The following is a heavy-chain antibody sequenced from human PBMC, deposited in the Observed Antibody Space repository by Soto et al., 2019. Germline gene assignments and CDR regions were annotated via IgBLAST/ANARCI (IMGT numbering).Heavy chain of an antibody. CDR2: FDPEDGET. V-gene: IGHV1-24*01. CDR1: GYTLTELS. D-gene: IGHD3-9*01. J-gene: IGHJ6*02. Sequence: ASVKVSCKVSGYTLTELSMHWVRQAPGKGLEWMGGFDPEDGETIYAQKFQGRVTMTEDTSTDTAYMELSSLRSEDTAVYYCARGNQIDYDILTGLPRHPYYYDYCMDVSGQGTTVTVSS. CDR3: ARGNQIDYDILTGLPRHPYYYDYCMDV.